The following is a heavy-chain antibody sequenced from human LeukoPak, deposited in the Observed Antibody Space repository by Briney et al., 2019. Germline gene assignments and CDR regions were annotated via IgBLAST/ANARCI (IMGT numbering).Heavy chain of an antibody. CDR1: GGSISSYY. V-gene: IGHV4-59*08. D-gene: IGHD3-22*01. CDR3: ARSYYDSSDYYFTS. J-gene: IGHJ4*02. Sequence: PSETLSLTCTVSGGSISSYYWSWIRQPPGKGLEWIGYIYYSGSTNYNPSLKSRVTISVDTSKNQFSLKLSSVTAADTAMYYCARSYYDSSDYYFTSWGQGILVTVSS. CDR2: IYYSGST.